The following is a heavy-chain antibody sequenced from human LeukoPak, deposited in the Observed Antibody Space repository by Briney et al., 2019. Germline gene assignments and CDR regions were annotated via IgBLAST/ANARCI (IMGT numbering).Heavy chain of an antibody. CDR2: IGHDATKI. D-gene: IGHD2-21*02. CDR3: AKDHVTGGNRYFDQ. V-gene: IGHV3-30*02. Sequence: AGGSLRLSCAASGFTFSTYGMHWVRQAPGKGLEWVAFIGHDATKIYYADSVQGRLTISRDNSKNTLYLEMNSLSGEDTALYYCAKDHVTGGNRYFDQWGQGTLGTVSS. CDR1: GFTFSTYG. J-gene: IGHJ4*02.